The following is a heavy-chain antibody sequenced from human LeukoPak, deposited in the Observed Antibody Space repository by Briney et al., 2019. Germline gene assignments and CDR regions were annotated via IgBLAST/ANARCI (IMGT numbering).Heavy chain of an antibody. Sequence: GGSLRLSCAASGFTFNNYGMHWVRQAPGKGLEWMALIWYDGSNKYYADSVEGRFTISRDNSKNTLYLQMNSLRAEDTAVYYCSREYFDWSRNYYYGMDVWGQGTTVTVSS. D-gene: IGHD3-9*01. V-gene: IGHV3-33*01. CDR3: SREYFDWSRNYYYGMDV. J-gene: IGHJ6*02. CDR1: GFTFNNYG. CDR2: IWYDGSNK.